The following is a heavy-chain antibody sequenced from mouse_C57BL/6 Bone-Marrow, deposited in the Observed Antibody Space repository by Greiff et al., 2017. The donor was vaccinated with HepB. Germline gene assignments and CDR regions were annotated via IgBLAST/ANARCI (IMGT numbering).Heavy chain of an antibody. CDR1: GYTFTSYW. CDR2: IYPGSGST. D-gene: IGHD1-1*01. Sequence: QVQLQQPGAELVKPGASVKMSCKASGYTFTSYWITWVKQRPGQGLEWIGDIYPGSGSTNYNQKCKSKATLTEVTSSSTAYMQLSSLTSEGSAVYYCAGEISTVVGYYFDYWGQGTTLTVSS. J-gene: IGHJ2*01. CDR3: AGEISTVVGYYFDY. V-gene: IGHV1-55*01.